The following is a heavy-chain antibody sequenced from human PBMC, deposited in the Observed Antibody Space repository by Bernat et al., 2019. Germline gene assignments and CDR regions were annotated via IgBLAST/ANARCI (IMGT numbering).Heavy chain of an antibody. D-gene: IGHD6-13*01. Sequence: ELQVVETGGGLIQPGGSLRLSCAGSGFTVSDNFMSWVRQSPGKGLEWVSTISGGGDTHYADSVKGRFTISRDNSKNTLYLQMNSLRVEDTAVYYCRRRGPRIAMSGWAWVFDYWGQGALVTVSS. CDR3: RRRGPRIAMSGWAWVFDY. J-gene: IGHJ4*02. CDR1: GFTVSDNF. CDR2: ISGGGDT. V-gene: IGHV3-53*05.